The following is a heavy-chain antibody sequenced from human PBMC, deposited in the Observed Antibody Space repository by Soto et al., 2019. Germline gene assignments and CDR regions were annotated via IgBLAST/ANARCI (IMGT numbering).Heavy chain of an antibody. CDR1: GFTFSNYE. CDR2: ISTSGDAM. Sequence: PGGSLRLSCAASGFTFSNYEWNWVRQAPGKGLEWISYISTSGDAMYYADSVKGRFAVSRDNTMNSLYLQMNSLRAEDTAAYYCARESIGCGGDCLDYWGQGTLVTVSS. J-gene: IGHJ4*02. D-gene: IGHD2-21*01. CDR3: ARESIGCGGDCLDY. V-gene: IGHV3-48*03.